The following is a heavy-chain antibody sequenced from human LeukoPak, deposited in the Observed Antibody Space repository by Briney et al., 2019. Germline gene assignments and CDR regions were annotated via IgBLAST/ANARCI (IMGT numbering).Heavy chain of an antibody. CDR1: GFTFSSNG. Sequence: PGGCLRLSCAASGFTFSSNGMHWVRQAPGKGLEWVAVISYDGSNKYYADSVKGRFTISRDNSKNTLYLQMNSLRAEDTAVYYCAKGSQYYYDSSGYYFDYWGQGTLVTVSS. D-gene: IGHD3-22*01. V-gene: IGHV3-30*18. CDR2: ISYDGSNK. J-gene: IGHJ4*02. CDR3: AKGSQYYYDSSGYYFDY.